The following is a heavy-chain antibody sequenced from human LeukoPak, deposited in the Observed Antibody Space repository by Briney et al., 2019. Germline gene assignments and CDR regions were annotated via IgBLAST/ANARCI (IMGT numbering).Heavy chain of an antibody. V-gene: IGHV3-21*01. J-gene: IGHJ3*02. CDR1: GFTFSSYW. D-gene: IGHD3-10*01. CDR3: ARDDYYGSGSYWGAFDI. Sequence: GGSLRLSCAASGFTFSSYWMSWVRQAPGKGLEWVSSIVKGRFTISRDNAKNSLYLQMNSLRAEDTAMYYCARDDYYGSGSYWGAFDIWGQGTMVTVSS. CDR2: I.